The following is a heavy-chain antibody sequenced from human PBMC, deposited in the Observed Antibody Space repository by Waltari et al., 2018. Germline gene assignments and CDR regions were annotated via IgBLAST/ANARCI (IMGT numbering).Heavy chain of an antibody. V-gene: IGHV1-8*01. CDR3: ARGAAPGKGAHWFDP. CDR1: GYTFTNYD. J-gene: IGHJ5*02. CDR2: MNPNSGNT. D-gene: IGHD6-13*01. Sequence: QVQLVQSGAEVKKPGASVKVSCKTSGYTFTNYDINWVRQATGQGIEWMGWMNPNSGNTGVAQKFQDRLIMTANTAITTAYMELTGLTSDDTAVYYRARGAAPGKGAHWFDPWGQGTLVIVSS.